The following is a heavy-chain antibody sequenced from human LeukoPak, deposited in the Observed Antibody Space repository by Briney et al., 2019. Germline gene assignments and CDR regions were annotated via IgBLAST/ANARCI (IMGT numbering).Heavy chain of an antibody. CDR2: FDPEAGET. V-gene: IGHV1-24*01. CDR3: AAVPSSSWSTLLSF. Sequence: GASVKVSCKVSGYTLTGLSIHWVRQAPGKGLEWMGGFDPEAGETIYTQKFQNRAALTEDTSTDTAYMELSSLRSDDTAMFYCAAVPSSSWSTLLSFWGQGTLVTVSS. D-gene: IGHD6-13*01. CDR1: GYTLTGLS. J-gene: IGHJ4*02.